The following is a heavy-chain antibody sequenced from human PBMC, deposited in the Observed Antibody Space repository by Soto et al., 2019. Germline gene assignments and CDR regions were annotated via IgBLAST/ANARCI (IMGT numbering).Heavy chain of an antibody. Sequence: GGSLRLSCAASGFTFSGSAMHWVRQASGKGLEWVGRIRSKANSYATAYAASVKGRFTISRDDSKNTAYLQMNSLKTEDTAVYYCTRRAPYCSGGSCYSNFADIWGQGTMVTVSS. CDR2: IRSKANSYAT. D-gene: IGHD2-15*01. V-gene: IGHV3-73*01. J-gene: IGHJ3*02. CDR3: TRRAPYCSGGSCYSNFADI. CDR1: GFTFSGSA.